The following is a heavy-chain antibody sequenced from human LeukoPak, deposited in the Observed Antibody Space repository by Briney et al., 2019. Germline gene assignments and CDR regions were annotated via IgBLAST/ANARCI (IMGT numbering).Heavy chain of an antibody. D-gene: IGHD6-6*01. J-gene: IGHJ6*03. CDR1: GYSFTSYW. CDR2: IYPGDSDT. CDR3: ARENGDSSSVGSSGYYYYMDV. Sequence: GESLKISCKGSGYSFTSYWIGWVRQMPGKGLEWMGIIYPGDSDTRYSPSFQGQVTISADKSISTAYLQWSSLKASDTAMYYCARENGDSSSVGSSGYYYYMDVWGKGTTVTVSS. V-gene: IGHV5-51*01.